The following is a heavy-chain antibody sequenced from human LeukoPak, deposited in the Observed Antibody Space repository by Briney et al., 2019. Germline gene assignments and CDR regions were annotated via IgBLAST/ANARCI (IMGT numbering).Heavy chain of an antibody. CDR2: ISSSSSTI. CDR1: GFTFSSYS. CDR3: ARDRSYDSSGYYEFDY. J-gene: IGHJ4*02. V-gene: IGHV3-48*04. D-gene: IGHD3-22*01. Sequence: GGSLRLSCAASGFTFSSYSMNWVRQAPGKGLEWVSYISSSSSTIYYADSVKGRFTISRDNAKNSLYLQMNSLRAEDTAVYYCARDRSYDSSGYYEFDYWGQGTLVTVSS.